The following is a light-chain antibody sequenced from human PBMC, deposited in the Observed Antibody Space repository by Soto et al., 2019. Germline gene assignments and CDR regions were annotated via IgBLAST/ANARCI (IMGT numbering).Light chain of an antibody. J-gene: IGKJ4*01. Sequence: EIVLTQSPATLSVSPGERATLSCRASQSVSNDLAWFQQKPGQAPRLLIYGASTRATGIPARFSGSGSGTEFTLTSSSLQSEDFEIYYCQQSNNWPLTFGGGTKVEFK. CDR2: GAS. CDR3: QQSNNWPLT. V-gene: IGKV3-15*01. CDR1: QSVSND.